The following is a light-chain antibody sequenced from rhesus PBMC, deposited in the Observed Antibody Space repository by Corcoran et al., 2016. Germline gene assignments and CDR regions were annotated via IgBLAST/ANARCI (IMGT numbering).Light chain of an antibody. CDR1: HGISNN. J-gene: IGKJ1*01. CDR2: KAS. CDR3: RHGCGILWP. Sequence: DIQMTQSPSSLSASVGDRVTITCRASHGISNNLAWYQQKPGKVAKLLIYKASTLHSGIPSMFSGSGSGTDFTLTISSLQPDDFATYYCRHGCGILWPFGQGTKVEIK. V-gene: IGKV1-25*01.